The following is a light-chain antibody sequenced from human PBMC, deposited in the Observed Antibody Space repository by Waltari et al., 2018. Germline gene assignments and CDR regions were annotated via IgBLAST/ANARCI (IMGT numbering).Light chain of an antibody. CDR1: NNDIGNYNY. Sequence: QSALTQPASVSGSLGQSITISCLGTNNDIGNYNYVSWYQQFPGEAPRLIIYEVSNRPSRISRLFSGSKSGMTASLTISGLQADDEATYYCCSHTNIGTWVFGGGTTLTVL. CDR3: CSHTNIGTWV. CDR2: EVS. V-gene: IGLV2-14*01. J-gene: IGLJ3*02.